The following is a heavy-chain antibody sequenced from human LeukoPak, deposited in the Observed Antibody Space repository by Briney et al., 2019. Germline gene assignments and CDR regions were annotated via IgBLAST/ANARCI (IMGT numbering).Heavy chain of an antibody. D-gene: IGHD6-19*01. CDR2: IFYSGST. Sequence: SETLSLTCTVSGDSISSRHHYWGWIRQPPGKGLEWIGSIFYSGSTYDSPSLKSRVTMSVDTSKNQFSLKLSSVTAADTAVYYCARDHVAVAGRENWFDPWGQGTLVTVSS. V-gene: IGHV4-39*07. CDR1: GDSISSRHHY. CDR3: ARDHVAVAGRENWFDP. J-gene: IGHJ5*02.